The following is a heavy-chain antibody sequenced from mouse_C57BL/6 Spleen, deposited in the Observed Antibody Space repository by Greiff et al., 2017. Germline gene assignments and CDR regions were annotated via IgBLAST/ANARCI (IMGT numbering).Heavy chain of an antibody. CDR2: IDPETGGT. Sequence: VKLQQSGAELVRPGASVTLSCKASGYTFTDYEMHWVKQTPVHGLEWIGAIDPETGGTAYNQKFKGKAILTADKSSSTAYMELRSLTSEDSAVYDCTRRGYGGAWFAYWGQGTLVTVSA. D-gene: IGHD2-2*01. CDR3: TRRGYGGAWFAY. J-gene: IGHJ3*01. V-gene: IGHV1-15*01. CDR1: GYTFTDYE.